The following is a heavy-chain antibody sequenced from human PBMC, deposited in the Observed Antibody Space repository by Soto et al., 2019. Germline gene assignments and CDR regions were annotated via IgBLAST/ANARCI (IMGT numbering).Heavy chain of an antibody. Sequence: ASVKVSCKASGYTFTSYYMHWVRQAPGQGLEWMGIINPSGGSTSCAQKFQGRVTMTRDTSTSTVYMELSSLRSEDTAVYYCARGIGYCSSTSCYTYYYYGMDVWGQGTTVTVSS. J-gene: IGHJ6*02. CDR1: GYTFTSYY. V-gene: IGHV1-46*01. CDR2: INPSGGST. D-gene: IGHD2-2*01. CDR3: ARGIGYCSSTSCYTYYYYGMDV.